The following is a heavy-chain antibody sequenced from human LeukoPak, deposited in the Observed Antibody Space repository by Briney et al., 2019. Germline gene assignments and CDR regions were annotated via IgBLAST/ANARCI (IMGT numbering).Heavy chain of an antibody. CDR1: GGSISSYY. CDR2: IYYSGST. Sequence: SETLSLTCTVSGGSISSYYWSWIRQPPGKGLEWIGYIYYSGSTNYNPSLKSRVAISVDTSKKQFSLKLSSVTAADTAVYYCAREVRGGGYDFYYYYYYGMDVWGQGTTVTVSS. J-gene: IGHJ6*02. CDR3: AREVRGGGYDFYYYYYYGMDV. V-gene: IGHV4-59*01. D-gene: IGHD5-12*01.